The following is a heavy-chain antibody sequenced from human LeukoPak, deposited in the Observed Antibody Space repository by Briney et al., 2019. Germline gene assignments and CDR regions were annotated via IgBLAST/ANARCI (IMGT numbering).Heavy chain of an antibody. CDR3: ARRTSNPVGAIDY. V-gene: IGHV4-39*01. CDR2: ISYRGT. Sequence: SETLSLTCTVSGGSISISNYHWGWIRQPPGRGLEWIGSISYRGTYYNPSLKSRLTISVDTSKNHFSLNLRSVTAADAAVYYCARRTSNPVGAIDYWGQGTLVTVSS. D-gene: IGHD1-26*01. CDR1: GGSISISNYH. J-gene: IGHJ4*02.